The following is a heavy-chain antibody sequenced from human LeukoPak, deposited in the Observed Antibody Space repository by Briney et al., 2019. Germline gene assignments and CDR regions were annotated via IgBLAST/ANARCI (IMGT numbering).Heavy chain of an antibody. CDR2: IIPILGIA. V-gene: IGHV1-69*04. Sequence: ASVKVSCKASGGTFSSYAISWVRQAPGQGLEWMGRIIPILGIANYAQKFQGRVTITADKSTSTAYMELSSLRSEDTAVYYCVMERPRAGSGYYKHYYGMDVWGQGTTVTVSS. CDR1: GGTFSSYA. J-gene: IGHJ6*02. CDR3: VMERPRAGSGYYKHYYGMDV. D-gene: IGHD3-22*01.